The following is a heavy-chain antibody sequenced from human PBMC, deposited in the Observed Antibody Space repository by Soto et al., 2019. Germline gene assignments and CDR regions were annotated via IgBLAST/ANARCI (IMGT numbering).Heavy chain of an antibody. V-gene: IGHV3-23*01. CDR3: AKVRGSPIFGTLDY. CDR2: ISGSGGST. Sequence: PGGSLRLSCAASGFTFSSYAMSWVRQAPGKGLEWVSAISGSGGSTYYADSVKGRFTISRDNSKNTLYLQMNSLRAEDTAVYYCAKVRGSPIFGTLDYWGQGTLVTVSS. D-gene: IGHD3-16*01. CDR1: GFTFSSYA. J-gene: IGHJ4*02.